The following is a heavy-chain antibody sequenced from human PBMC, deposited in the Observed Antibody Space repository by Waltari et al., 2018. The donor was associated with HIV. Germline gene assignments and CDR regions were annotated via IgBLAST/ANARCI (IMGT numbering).Heavy chain of an antibody. CDR3: ARDNWKPRDGMDV. D-gene: IGHD1-20*01. CDR1: GFTLSSNS. V-gene: IGHV3-48*04. CDR2: ISSSSSTI. J-gene: IGHJ6*02. Sequence: EVQLVESGGGLVQPGGSLRLSCEAAGFTLSSNSMNWVRRAPGKGLEWVSYISSSSSTIYYADSVKGGFTISRDNAKNSLYLQMNSLRAEDTAMYYCARDNWKPRDGMDVWGQGTTVTVSS.